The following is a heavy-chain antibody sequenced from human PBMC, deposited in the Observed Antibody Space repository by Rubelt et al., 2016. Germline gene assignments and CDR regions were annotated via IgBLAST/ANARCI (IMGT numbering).Heavy chain of an antibody. Sequence: EVQLVESGGGLVQPGGSLRLSCAASGFTFSSYWMSWVRQAPGKGLEWVANINQDGSAKCYGECGKGRCTISRDKAKNSLYGQMNSLRAEDTAVYYWARDQEWFELGSDVWGQGTTVTVSS. D-gene: IGHD3-3*01. CDR2: INQDGSAK. J-gene: IGHJ6*02. CDR1: GFTFSSYW. V-gene: IGHV3-7*01. CDR3: ARDQEWFELGSDV.